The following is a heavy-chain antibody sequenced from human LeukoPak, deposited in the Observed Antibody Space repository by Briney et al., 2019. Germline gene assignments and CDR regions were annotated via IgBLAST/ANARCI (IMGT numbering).Heavy chain of an antibody. CDR2: FDPDSGKM. Sequence: GASVKVSCKVSGNTLTEFPIHWVRQAPGKGPEWMGGFDPDSGKMIYAQNFQDRLTMTEDTSTDTAHMELRSLRSEDTAVIYCTTPKAVHWFGDKTYFSAFDFWGQGTTVIVSS. CDR1: GNTLTEFP. V-gene: IGHV1-24*01. J-gene: IGHJ3*01. CDR3: TTPKAVHWFGDKTYFSAFDF. D-gene: IGHD3-10*01.